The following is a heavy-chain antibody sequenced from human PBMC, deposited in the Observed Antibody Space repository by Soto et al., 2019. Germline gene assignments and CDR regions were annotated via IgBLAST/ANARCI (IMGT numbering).Heavy chain of an antibody. D-gene: IGHD6-19*01. V-gene: IGHV1-69*13. CDR2: IIPIFGTS. CDR1: GGTFSSYA. CDR3: AREIAVASNWFDP. J-gene: IGHJ5*02. Sequence: SVKDSFKASGGTFSSYAISWVRQAPGQGLEWMGGIIPIFGTSNYAQKFQVRVTITADESTSTAYMELSSLRSEDTAVYYCAREIAVASNWFDPWGQGTLVTVSS.